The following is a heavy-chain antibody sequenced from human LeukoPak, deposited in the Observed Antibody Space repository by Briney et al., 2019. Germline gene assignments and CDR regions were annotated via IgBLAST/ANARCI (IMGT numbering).Heavy chain of an antibody. CDR1: GGSISNYY. CDR3: AKGVTTFDY. V-gene: IGHV4-59*01. CDR2: AHYSGNT. Sequence: PSETLSLTCTVSGGSISNYYWSWIRQPPGKGLEWIGFAHYSGNTDYNPSLMSRITVSVDASKNECSLKLNSVTAADTAVYYCAKGVTTFDYWGQGMLVTVSS. D-gene: IGHD4-17*01. J-gene: IGHJ4*02.